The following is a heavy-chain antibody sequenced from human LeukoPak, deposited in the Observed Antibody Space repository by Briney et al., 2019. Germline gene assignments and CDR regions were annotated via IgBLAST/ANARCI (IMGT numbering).Heavy chain of an antibody. CDR3: ARRRFGELSQYYFDY. D-gene: IGHD3-10*01. V-gene: IGHV1-46*01. CDR2: INPSGGST. Sequence: ASVKVSCKASGYTFTSYYMRWVRQAPGQGLEWMGIINPSGGSTSYAQKCQGRVTMTRDTSISSAYMELSRLRSDDTAVYYWARRRFGELSQYYFDYWGQGTLVTVSS. J-gene: IGHJ4*02. CDR1: GYTFTSYY.